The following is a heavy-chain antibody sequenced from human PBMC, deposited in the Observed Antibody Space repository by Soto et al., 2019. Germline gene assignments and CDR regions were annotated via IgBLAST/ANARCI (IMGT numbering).Heavy chain of an antibody. CDR3: ARAGIAARYYYYYGMDV. V-gene: IGHV1-3*01. CDR2: INAGNGNT. D-gene: IGHD6-6*01. Sequence: ASVKVSCKASGYTFTSYAMHWVRQAPGQRLEWMGWINAGNGNTKYSQKFQGRVTINRDTSASTAYMELSSLRSEDTAVYYCARAGIAARYYYYYGMDVWGQGTTVTVSS. CDR1: GYTFTSYA. J-gene: IGHJ6*02.